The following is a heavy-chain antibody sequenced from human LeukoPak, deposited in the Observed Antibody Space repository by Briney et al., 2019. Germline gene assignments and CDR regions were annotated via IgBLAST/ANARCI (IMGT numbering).Heavy chain of an antibody. Sequence: GGSLRLSCAASGFPFDNYGMAWVRQAPGKGLEWVSGITWNGGITAYADSVKGRFTISRDNAKNSLYLQMNSLRAEDTALYYCARDGPVAGVELDQWGQGTLVTVSS. CDR2: ITWNGGIT. V-gene: IGHV3-20*04. J-gene: IGHJ4*02. CDR1: GFPFDNYG. CDR3: ARDGPVAGVELDQ. D-gene: IGHD6-19*01.